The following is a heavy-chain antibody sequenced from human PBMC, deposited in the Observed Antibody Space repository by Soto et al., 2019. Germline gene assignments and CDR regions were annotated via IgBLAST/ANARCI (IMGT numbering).Heavy chain of an antibody. CDR3: ARGSCGYSGYENCYYGMDV. CDR2: MNPNSGNT. Sequence: ASVKVSCKASGYTFTSYDINWVRQATGQGLEWMGWMNPNSGNTGYAQKFQGRVTMTRNTSISTAYMELSSLRSEDTAVYYCARGSCGYSGYENCYYGMDVWGQGTTVTVSS. D-gene: IGHD5-12*01. V-gene: IGHV1-8*01. CDR1: GYTFTSYD. J-gene: IGHJ6*02.